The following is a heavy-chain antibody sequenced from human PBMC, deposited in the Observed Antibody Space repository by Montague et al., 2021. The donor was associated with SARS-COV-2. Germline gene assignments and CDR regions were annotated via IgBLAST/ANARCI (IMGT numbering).Heavy chain of an antibody. D-gene: IGHD2-15*01. J-gene: IGHJ3*02. Sequence: SETLSLTCTVSGGSISSYYWSWIRQPPGKGLEWIGYIYYSRSTNYNPSLKSRVTISVDTSKNQFSLKVRSVTAADTAVYYCARRREWWSDALDIWGQGTMVTVSS. CDR1: GGSISSYY. V-gene: IGHV4-59*12. CDR3: ARRREWWSDALDI. CDR2: IYYSRST.